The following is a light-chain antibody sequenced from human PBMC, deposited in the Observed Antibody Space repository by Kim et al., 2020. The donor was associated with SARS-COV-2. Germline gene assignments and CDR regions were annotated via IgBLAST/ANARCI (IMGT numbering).Light chain of an antibody. J-gene: IGLJ2*01. CDR3: AAWDDSLNGL. CDR1: SSNIGSNT. CDR2: SNN. V-gene: IGLV1-44*01. Sequence: ELTQPPSASGTPGQRVTISCSGSSSNIGSNTVNWFQQLPGTAPKLLIYSNNQRPSGVPDRFSGSKSGTSASLAISGLQSEDEADYYCAAWDDSLNGLFGGGTKLTVL.